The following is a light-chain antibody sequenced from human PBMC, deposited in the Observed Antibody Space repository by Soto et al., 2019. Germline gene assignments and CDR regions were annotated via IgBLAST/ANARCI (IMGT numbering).Light chain of an antibody. CDR3: HQSGTAPLT. Sequence: EVVLTQSPGTLSFSPGEMATLSCRASQSVAANYLAWYQQKRGQAPRLLIYGASSSATGIPDRFSGSGSGTDFTLTISRLEAEDFSVDYCHQSGTAPLTFGPGTNVDIK. V-gene: IGKV3-20*01. CDR2: GAS. J-gene: IGKJ3*01. CDR1: QSVAANY.